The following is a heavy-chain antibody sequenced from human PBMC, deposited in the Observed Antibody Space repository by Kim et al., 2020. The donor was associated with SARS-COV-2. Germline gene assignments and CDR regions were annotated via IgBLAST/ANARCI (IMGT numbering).Heavy chain of an antibody. J-gene: IGHJ3*02. CDR2: SSDRTI. V-gene: IGHV3-48*02. Sequence: SSDRTIYQDDSGKGRFTISRDNAKNSLFLQMNSLRDEDTAVYYCAGAFDIWGQGTMVTVSS. CDR3: AGAFDI.